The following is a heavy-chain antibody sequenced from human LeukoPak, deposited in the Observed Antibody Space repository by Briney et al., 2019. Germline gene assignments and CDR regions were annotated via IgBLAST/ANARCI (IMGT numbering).Heavy chain of an antibody. J-gene: IGHJ5*02. CDR2: INPSGGST. CDR3: ARGAVAVLRSWFDP. V-gene: IGHV1-46*01. CDR1: GYTFTSYY. D-gene: IGHD6-19*01. Sequence: GASVTVSCKASGYTFTSYYMHWVRQAPGQGLEWMGVINPSGGSTNYAEKFQGRVTMTRDTSTSTVYMELSSLRSEDMAVYYCARGAVAVLRSWFDPWGQGTLVTVSS.